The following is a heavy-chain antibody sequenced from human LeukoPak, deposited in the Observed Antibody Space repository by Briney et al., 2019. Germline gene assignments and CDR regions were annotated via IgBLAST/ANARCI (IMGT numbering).Heavy chain of an antibody. CDR3: AKDRFDYVGYYGMDV. V-gene: IGHV3-30*18. J-gene: IGHJ6*02. D-gene: IGHD4-17*01. CDR2: ISYDGSNK. Sequence: GGSLRLSCAASGFTFSSYGMHWVRQAPGKGLEWVAVISYDGSNKYYADSVKGRFTISRDNSKNTLYLQMNSLRAEDTAVYYCAKDRFDYVGYYGMDVWGQGTTVTVSS. CDR1: GFTFSSYG.